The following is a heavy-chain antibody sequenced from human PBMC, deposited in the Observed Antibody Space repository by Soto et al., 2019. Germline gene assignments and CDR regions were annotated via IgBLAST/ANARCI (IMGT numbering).Heavy chain of an antibody. CDR2: IVVGSGNT. D-gene: IGHD1-26*01. V-gene: IGHV1-58*01. CDR3: AAGSGSYHHYSNGMEV. Sequence: SVNVSCKASGFSFTISAVQWVLRARGQRLEWIGWIVVGSGNTNYAQKFQERVTITRDMSTSTAYMELSSLRSEDTAVYYCAAGSGSYHHYSNGMEVSGQATTVTLSS. J-gene: IGHJ6*02. CDR1: GFSFTISA.